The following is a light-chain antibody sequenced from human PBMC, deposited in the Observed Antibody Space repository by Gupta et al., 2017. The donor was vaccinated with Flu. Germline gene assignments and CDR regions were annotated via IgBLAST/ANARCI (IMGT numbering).Light chain of an antibody. V-gene: IGLV2-14*01. Sequence: QSALTQPASVSGSPGQSITISCTGTSSDVGGYNYVSWYQQHPGKAPKLMICEVSNWPSGVSNRFSGSKSGNTASLTISGLQAEDEADYYCRSYTSSSTLVFGGGTKLTVL. CDR2: EVS. CDR1: SSDVGGYNY. J-gene: IGLJ3*02. CDR3: RSYTSSSTLV.